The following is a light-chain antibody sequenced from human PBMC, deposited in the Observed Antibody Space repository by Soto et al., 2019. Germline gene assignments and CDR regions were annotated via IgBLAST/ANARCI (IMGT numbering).Light chain of an antibody. CDR1: QTISSW. CDR3: QNYNSYSEE. V-gene: IGKV1-5*03. J-gene: IGKJ1*01. CDR2: KAS. Sequence: THSPATLSASVLYIVTITFRASQTISSWLAWYQQKPGKAPKLLIYKASTLKSGVPSRFSGSGSGTEFTLTISSLQPDDFATYYCQNYNSYSEEFGQGTKVDIK.